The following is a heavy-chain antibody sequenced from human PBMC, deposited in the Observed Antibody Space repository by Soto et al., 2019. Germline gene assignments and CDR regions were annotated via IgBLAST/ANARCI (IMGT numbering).Heavy chain of an antibody. J-gene: IGHJ6*02. CDR3: ASQPYYDSSGYRWGGGMDV. CDR2: IYYSGST. D-gene: IGHD3-22*01. V-gene: IGHV4-59*01. Sequence: SETLSLTCTVSGGSISSYYWSWIRQPPGKGLEWIGYIYYSGSTNYNPSLKSRVTISVDTSKNQFSLKLSSVTAADTAVYYCASQPYYDSSGYRWGGGMDVWGQGTTVTVSS. CDR1: GGSISSYY.